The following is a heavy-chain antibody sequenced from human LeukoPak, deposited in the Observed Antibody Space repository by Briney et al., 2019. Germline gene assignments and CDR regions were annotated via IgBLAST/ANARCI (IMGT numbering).Heavy chain of an antibody. D-gene: IGHD5-24*01. CDR1: GYAFTDYG. V-gene: IGHV1-18*04. Sequence: ASVKVSCKASGYAFTDYGIGWVRQAPGHGLEWLGWLSGYTGATNYAQNLQARVTMTTDTATSTAYMELRSLTSDDTAMYYCARGWRSLQSNQISPFDSWGLGTLVTVSS. J-gene: IGHJ4*02. CDR3: ARGWRSLQSNQISPFDS. CDR2: LSGYTGAT.